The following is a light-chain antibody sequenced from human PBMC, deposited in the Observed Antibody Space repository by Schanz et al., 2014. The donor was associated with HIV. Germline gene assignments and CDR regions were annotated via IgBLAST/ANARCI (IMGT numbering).Light chain of an antibody. Sequence: QSALTQPASVSGSPGQSISISCTGTSGDVGSYNYVSWYQQHPGKAPKLMIYDVSNRPSGVPDRFSASKSGTSASLAITGLQAEDEADYYCQSYDTHLGAVMFGGGTKLTVL. CDR3: QSYDTHLGAVM. CDR1: SGDVGSYNY. CDR2: DVS. V-gene: IGLV2-14*03. J-gene: IGLJ3*02.